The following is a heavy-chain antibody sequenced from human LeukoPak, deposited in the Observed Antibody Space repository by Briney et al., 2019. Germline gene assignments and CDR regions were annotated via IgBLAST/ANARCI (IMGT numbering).Heavy chain of an antibody. J-gene: IGHJ6*02. CDR1: GGSISSTNSY. CDR3: GRLMSSSPPGV. D-gene: IGHD6-13*01. Sequence: SETLSLTRIVSGGSISSTNSYWGWIRQPPGKGLEWIGNIYYSGSTYYNPSLKSRVTISVDTAKNLFALKLSSVTAADTAVYYCGRLMSSSPPGVWGQGTTVTVSS. CDR2: IYYSGST. V-gene: IGHV4-39*01.